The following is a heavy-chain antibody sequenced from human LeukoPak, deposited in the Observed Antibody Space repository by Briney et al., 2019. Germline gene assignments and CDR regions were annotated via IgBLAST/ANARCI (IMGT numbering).Heavy chain of an antibody. V-gene: IGHV3-9*01. Sequence: GGSLRLSCAASGFIFDDYAMHWVRQAPGKGLEWVSTINWNSSTLAYADSVKGRFTISRDNAKNSLYLQMNSLRTEDTALYYCARGLGGDQGYFDLWGRGTLATVSS. CDR1: GFIFDDYA. D-gene: IGHD3-10*01. CDR3: ARGLGGDQGYFDL. CDR2: INWNSSTL. J-gene: IGHJ2*01.